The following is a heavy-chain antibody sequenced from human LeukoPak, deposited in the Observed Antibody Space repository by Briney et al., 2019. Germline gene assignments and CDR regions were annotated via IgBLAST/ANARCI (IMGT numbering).Heavy chain of an antibody. CDR2: IDWDNDK. D-gene: IGHD3-22*01. CDR1: GFSLSTSAMC. V-gene: IGHV2-70*11. CDR3: ARMRAYSYDRRRPLNAFDF. Sequence: ESGPALVKPTQTLTLTCTFSGFSLSTSAMCVSWIRQPPGKALEWLARIDWDNDKYYSTSLETRLTISKDTSKTQVVLTMTNIDPVDTATYYCARMRAYSYDRRRPLNAFDFWGRGTMVTVSS. J-gene: IGHJ3*01.